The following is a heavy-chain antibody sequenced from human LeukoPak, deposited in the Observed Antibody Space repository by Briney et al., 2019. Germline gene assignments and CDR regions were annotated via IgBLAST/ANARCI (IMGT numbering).Heavy chain of an antibody. J-gene: IGHJ4*02. D-gene: IGHD3-16*02. Sequence: ASVKVSCKASGYTFTGYYMHWVRQAPGQGLEWMGWINPNSGGTNYAQKLQGRVTMTTDTSTSTAYMELRNLRSDDTAVYYCARSGLGELSLYLYWGQGTLVTVSS. CDR3: ARSGLGELSLYLY. CDR1: GYTFTGYY. V-gene: IGHV1-2*02. CDR2: INPNSGGT.